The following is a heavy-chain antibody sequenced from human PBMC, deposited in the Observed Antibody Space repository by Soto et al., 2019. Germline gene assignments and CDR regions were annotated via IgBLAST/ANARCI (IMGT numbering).Heavy chain of an antibody. Sequence: SVKVSCKASGGTFSSYAISWVRQAPGQGLEWMGGIIPIFGTANYAQKFQGRVTITADESTSTAYMELSSLRSEDTAVYYCAISSIAARPIYYCYGMDVWGQGTTVTVSS. CDR3: AISSIAARPIYYCYGMDV. V-gene: IGHV1-69*13. J-gene: IGHJ6*02. CDR1: GGTFSSYA. CDR2: IIPIFGTA. D-gene: IGHD6-6*01.